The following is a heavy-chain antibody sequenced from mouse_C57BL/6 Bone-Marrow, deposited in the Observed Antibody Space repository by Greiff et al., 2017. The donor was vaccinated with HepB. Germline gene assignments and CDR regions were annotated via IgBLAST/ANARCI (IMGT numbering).Heavy chain of an antibody. J-gene: IGHJ1*03. V-gene: IGHV1-55*01. D-gene: IGHD1-1*01. Sequence: VQLQQPGAELVKPGASVKMSCKASGYTFTSYWITWVKQRPGQGLEWIGDINPGSGSTNYNEKFKSQATLTVDTSSSTAYMQLSSLTSEDSAVYYWAREGFYYGSSYCYWYVDVWGTGTTVTVSA. CDR1: GYTFTSYW. CDR3: AREGFYYGSSYCYWYVDV. CDR2: INPGSGST.